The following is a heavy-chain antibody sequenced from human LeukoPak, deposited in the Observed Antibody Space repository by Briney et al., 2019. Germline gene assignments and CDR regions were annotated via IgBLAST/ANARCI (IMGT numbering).Heavy chain of an antibody. CDR3: ASSSILWWWEDAFDI. CDR1: GFTVSSNY. D-gene: IGHD2-21*01. Sequence: GGSLRLSCAASGFTVSSNYMSWVRQAPGKGLEWVSVIYSGGSTCYADSVKGRFTISRHNSKNTLYLQMNSLRAEDTAVYYCASSSILWWWEDAFDIWGQGTMVTVSS. CDR2: IYSGGST. J-gene: IGHJ3*02. V-gene: IGHV3-53*04.